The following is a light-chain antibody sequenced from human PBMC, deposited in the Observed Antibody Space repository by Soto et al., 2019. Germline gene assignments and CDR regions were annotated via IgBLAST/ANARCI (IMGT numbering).Light chain of an antibody. J-gene: IGLJ2*01. V-gene: IGLV2-14*03. CDR2: DDT. CDR1: RSDIGAYND. Sequence: QSVLTQPASVSGSPGQSITISCTGTRSDIGAYNDVYWFQQYPGKAPKCMIYDDTNRPSGVSDRFSGSKSGNTASLTISGLQAEDEAVYYCTSYTTTDPHALGGGTKVTVL. CDR3: TSYTTTDPHA.